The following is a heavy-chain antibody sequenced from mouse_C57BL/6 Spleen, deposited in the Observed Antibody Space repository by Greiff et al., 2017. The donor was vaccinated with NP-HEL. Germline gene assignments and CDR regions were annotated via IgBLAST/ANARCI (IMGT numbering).Heavy chain of an antibody. J-gene: IGHJ2*01. CDR1: GFTFSSYA. V-gene: IGHV5-4*01. D-gene: IGHD4-1*01. CDR3: ARETGTKFDD. Sequence: EVKLMESGGGLVKPGGSLKLSCAASGFTFSSYAMSWVRQTPEKRLEWVATISDGGSYTYYPDNVKGRFTISRDNAKNNLYLQMSHLKSEDTAMYYCARETGTKFDDWGQGTTLTVSS. CDR2: ISDGGSYT.